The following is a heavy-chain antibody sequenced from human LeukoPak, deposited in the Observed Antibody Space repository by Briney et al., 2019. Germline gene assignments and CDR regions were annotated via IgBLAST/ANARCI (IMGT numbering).Heavy chain of an antibody. J-gene: IGHJ4*02. Sequence: GGSLRLSCAASGFTFSNYAMHWVRQAPGKGLEWVAVISYDGSNKYYADSVKGRFTISRDNSKNTLYLQMNSLRAEDTAVYYCASSIVIVPAAHFDYWGQGTLVTVSS. CDR1: GFTFSNYA. V-gene: IGHV3-30*04. CDR2: ISYDGSNK. CDR3: ASSIVIVPAAHFDY. D-gene: IGHD2-2*01.